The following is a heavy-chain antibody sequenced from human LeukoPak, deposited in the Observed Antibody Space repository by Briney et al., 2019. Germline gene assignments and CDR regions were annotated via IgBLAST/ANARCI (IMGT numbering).Heavy chain of an antibody. CDR2: IIPIFGSA. D-gene: IGHD3-3*01. J-gene: IGHJ5*02. Sequence: SVKVSCKASGGTFSSYAISWVRQAPGQGLEWMGGIIPIFGSANYAQKFQGRVTITTDESTSTAYMELSSLRSEDTAVYYCAAALNYDFWSGYPINWFDPWGQGTLVTVSS. CDR3: AAALNYDFWSGYPINWFDP. V-gene: IGHV1-69*05. CDR1: GGTFSSYA.